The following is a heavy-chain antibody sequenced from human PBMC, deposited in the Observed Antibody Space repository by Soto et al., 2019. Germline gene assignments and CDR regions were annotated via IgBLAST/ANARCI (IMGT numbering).Heavy chain of an antibody. J-gene: IGHJ4*02. D-gene: IGHD3-22*01. CDR2: ISGHSGDT. CDR1: GYSFASYG. Sequence: ASVKVSCKASGYSFASYGINWVRQAPGQGLEWMGLISGHSGDTCYEQRFEGRVTMTTDTSTSTAYMELRSLRSEDTAVYYCASVEMRYYYDSSGYSSFDYWGQGTLVTVSS. V-gene: IGHV1-18*01. CDR3: ASVEMRYYYDSSGYSSFDY.